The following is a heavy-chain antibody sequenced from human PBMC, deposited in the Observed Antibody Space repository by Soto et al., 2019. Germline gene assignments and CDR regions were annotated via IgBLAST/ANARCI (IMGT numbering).Heavy chain of an antibody. J-gene: IGHJ4*02. CDR1: GFTFSDYY. Sequence: GGSLRLSCAASGFTFSDYYMDWVLQAPGKGLEWVVRIRKRDNSYTTEYAASVKGRLTISRDDSKNSLYLQMDSLKSEDTAAYYCARMGSSGRYFFDYWGQGTLVTVSS. CDR3: ARMGSSGRYFFDY. V-gene: IGHV3-72*01. CDR2: IRKRDNSYTT. D-gene: IGHD1-26*01.